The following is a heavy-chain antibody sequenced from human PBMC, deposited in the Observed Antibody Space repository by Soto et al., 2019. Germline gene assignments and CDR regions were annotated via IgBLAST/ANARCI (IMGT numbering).Heavy chain of an antibody. CDR2: INHSGST. Sequence: PSETLSLTCAVYGGSFSGYYWSWIRQPPGKGLEWIGEINHSGSTNYNPSLKSRVTISVDTSKNQFSLKLSSVTAADTAVYYCARYHPDIVVVPAAFFDYWGQGTLVTVSS. D-gene: IGHD2-2*01. V-gene: IGHV4-34*01. J-gene: IGHJ4*02. CDR3: ARYHPDIVVVPAAFFDY. CDR1: GGSFSGYY.